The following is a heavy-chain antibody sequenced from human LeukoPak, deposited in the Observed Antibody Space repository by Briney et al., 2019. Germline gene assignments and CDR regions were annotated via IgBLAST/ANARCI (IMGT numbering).Heavy chain of an antibody. Sequence: PGGSLRLSCAASAFTFSSYAMSWVRQAPGEGLEWVSAISGSGGSTYYADSVKGRFTISRDDSKNTLYLQVNSLRAEDTAVYYCAKNTQAWFGDLFVAYWGQEPWSPSPQ. D-gene: IGHD3-10*01. J-gene: IGHJ4*01. CDR2: ISGSGGST. CDR1: AFTFSSYA. V-gene: IGHV3-23*01. CDR3: AKNTQAWFGDLFVAY.